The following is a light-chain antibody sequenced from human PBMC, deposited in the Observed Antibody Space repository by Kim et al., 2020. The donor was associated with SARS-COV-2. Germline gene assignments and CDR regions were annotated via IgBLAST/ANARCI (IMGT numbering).Light chain of an antibody. J-gene: IGLJ2*01. CDR3: QSYDASLSVV. CDR1: SSNGGTGYV. V-gene: IGLV1-40*01. CDR2: VNS. Sequence: GQEVTMCCTGSSSNGGTGYVVRWYQELAGTAPKLLIYVNSVRPSGVPDRFSGSKSGSSGSLAITGLQADDEADYYCQSYDASLSVVFGGGTQLTVL.